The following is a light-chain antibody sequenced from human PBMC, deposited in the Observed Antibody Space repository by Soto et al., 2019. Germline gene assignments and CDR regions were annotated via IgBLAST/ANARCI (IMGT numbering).Light chain of an antibody. CDR2: EVT. V-gene: IGLV2-8*01. Sequence: QLVLTQPPSASGSPGQSVTISCTGTSSDVGGYNFVSWYQQHPGKAPRLMIYEVTRRPSGVPDRFSGSKSGNTASLTVSGLQAEDEADYYCSSYAGNNNPYVFGTGTKLTVL. CDR3: SSYAGNNNPYV. J-gene: IGLJ1*01. CDR1: SSDVGGYNF.